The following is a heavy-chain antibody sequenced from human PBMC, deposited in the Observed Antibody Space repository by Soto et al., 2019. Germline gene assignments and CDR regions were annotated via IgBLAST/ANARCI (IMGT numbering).Heavy chain of an antibody. J-gene: IGHJ4*02. V-gene: IGHV4-38-2*02. Sequence: SETLSLTCTVSGYSISSGYYWGWIRQPPGKGLEWIGSIYHSGSTYYNPSLKSRVTISVDTSKNQFSLKLSSVTAADTAVYYCARSGVVITTYYFDYWGQGTLVTVSS. CDR3: ARSGVVITTYYFDY. D-gene: IGHD3-22*01. CDR1: GYSISSGYY. CDR2: IYHSGST.